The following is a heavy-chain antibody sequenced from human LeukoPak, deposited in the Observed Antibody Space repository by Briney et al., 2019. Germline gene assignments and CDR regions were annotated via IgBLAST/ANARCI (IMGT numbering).Heavy chain of an antibody. D-gene: IGHD3-10*01. CDR2: ISGSGGST. V-gene: IGHV3-23*01. CDR3: CRDYGSGELDYYGMDV. Sequence: GGSLRLSCAASGFTFSSYAMSWVRQAPGKGLEWVSAISGSGGSTYYADSVKGRLTISRDNSKNTLYLQMNSLRAEDTAVYYCCRDYGSGELDYYGMDVWGQGTTVTVSS. J-gene: IGHJ6*02. CDR1: GFTFSSYA.